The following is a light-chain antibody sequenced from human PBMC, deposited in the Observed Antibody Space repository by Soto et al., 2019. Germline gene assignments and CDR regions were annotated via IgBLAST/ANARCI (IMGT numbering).Light chain of an antibody. CDR1: SSDIGTYDH. J-gene: IGLJ1*01. CDR2: SVS. Sequence: QSALTQPASVSGSPGQSITISCSGTSSDIGTYDHVDWYQQFTGKAPKLMIYSVSNRPSGVSNRFSGSKSGNTASLTISGLQAEEEADYYFISYTVSRTYVFGTGTKVTVL. V-gene: IGLV2-14*01. CDR3: ISYTVSRTYV.